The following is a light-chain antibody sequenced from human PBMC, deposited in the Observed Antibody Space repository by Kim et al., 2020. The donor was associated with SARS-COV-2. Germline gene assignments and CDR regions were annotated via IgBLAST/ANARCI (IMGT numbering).Light chain of an antibody. CDR1: TSNIGSYA. Sequence: GQRVTIPCSGSTSNIGSYAVTWYQQLPGTAPKLLIFNNRQRPSGIPDRFSGSKSGASASLAISGLQSDDEADYYCAAWDDSLNGYVFGTGTKVTVL. CDR2: NNR. V-gene: IGLV1-44*01. J-gene: IGLJ1*01. CDR3: AAWDDSLNGYV.